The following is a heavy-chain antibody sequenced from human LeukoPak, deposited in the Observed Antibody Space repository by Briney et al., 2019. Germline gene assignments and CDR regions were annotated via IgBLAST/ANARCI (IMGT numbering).Heavy chain of an antibody. CDR1: GFTFSSYG. Sequence: PGGSLRLSCAASGFTFSSYGMHWVRQAPGKGLEWVAFIRDDGSNKYYADSVKGRFTISRDNSKNTLYLQMDSLRAEDTAVYYCAKDALWFGESYYFDYWGQGTLVTVSS. D-gene: IGHD3-10*01. V-gene: IGHV3-30*02. CDR3: AKDALWFGESYYFDY. J-gene: IGHJ4*02. CDR2: IRDDGSNK.